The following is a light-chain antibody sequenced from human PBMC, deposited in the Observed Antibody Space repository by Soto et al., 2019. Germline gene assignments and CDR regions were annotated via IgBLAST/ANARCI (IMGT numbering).Light chain of an antibody. Sequence: EIVLTQSPGTLSLSPGERATLSCRASQSVSSSYLAWYQQKPGQAPRLLIYGASSRATGIPDRFSGSGSGTGFTLTISRLEPEGFAVDYWQQYGSSLGWTFGQGPKVEIK. CDR1: QSVSSSY. CDR2: GAS. V-gene: IGKV3-20*01. J-gene: IGKJ1*01. CDR3: QQYGSSLGWT.